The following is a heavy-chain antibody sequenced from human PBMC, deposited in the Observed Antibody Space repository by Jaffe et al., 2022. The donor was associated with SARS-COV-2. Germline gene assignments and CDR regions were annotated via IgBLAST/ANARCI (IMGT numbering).Heavy chain of an antibody. CDR1: GFTFSDYW. Sequence: EVQLVESGGGLVQPGGSLRLSCAASGFTFSDYWMTWVRQAPGKGLEWVANIKQDGSETYYVDSVRGRFTISRDNAKNSLYLQMDSLRAEDTALYYCARELIYDFYDVFTGYFKSALADSWGHGTLVTVSS. J-gene: IGHJ5*01. V-gene: IGHV3-7*01. D-gene: IGHD3-9*01. CDR2: IKQDGSET. CDR3: ARELIYDFYDVFTGYFKSALADS.